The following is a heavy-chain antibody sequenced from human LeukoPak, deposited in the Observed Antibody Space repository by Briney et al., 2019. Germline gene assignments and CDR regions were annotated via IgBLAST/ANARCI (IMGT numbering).Heavy chain of an antibody. Sequence: TSETLSLTCTVSGGSISSYDWSWIRQPPGKGLEWIGYIYYSGSTNYNPSLKSRVTISADTSKNQFSLKLSSVTAADMAVYYCARAATPGIAVAGTNYYMDVWGKGTTVTVSS. V-gene: IGHV4-59*01. CDR2: IYYSGST. CDR1: GGSISSYD. CDR3: ARAATPGIAVAGTNYYMDV. D-gene: IGHD6-19*01. J-gene: IGHJ6*03.